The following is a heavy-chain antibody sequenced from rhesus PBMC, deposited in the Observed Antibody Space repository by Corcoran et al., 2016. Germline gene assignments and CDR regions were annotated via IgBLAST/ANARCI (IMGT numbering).Heavy chain of an antibody. V-gene: IGHV4-165*01. CDR3: ARRGSSYRYYFDY. D-gene: IGHD4-29*01. CDR1: GGPLSGYY. CDR2: ISGSSGST. J-gene: IGHJ4*01. Sequence: QVQLQESGPGLVKPSETLSLACAVSGGPLSGYYWGWIRQPPGKGLEWIGYISGSSGSTDYNPSLKSRVTISTDTSKNQFSLKLSSVTAADTAVYYCARRGSSYRYYFDYWGQGVLVTVSS.